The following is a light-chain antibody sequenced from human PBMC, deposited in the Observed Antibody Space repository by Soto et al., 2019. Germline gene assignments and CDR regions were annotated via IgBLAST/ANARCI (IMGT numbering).Light chain of an antibody. CDR1: QSVSNN. CDR2: DAS. Sequence: ILMTQSPATLSVSPGERATLSCRASQSVSNNLAWYQQKPGQAPRLLIYDASTRATGIPARFSGSGSGTVSTLTICGLQSEDFAVYYCQQYNDWPPWTFGQGTKVEIK. J-gene: IGKJ1*01. CDR3: QQYNDWPPWT. V-gene: IGKV3-15*01.